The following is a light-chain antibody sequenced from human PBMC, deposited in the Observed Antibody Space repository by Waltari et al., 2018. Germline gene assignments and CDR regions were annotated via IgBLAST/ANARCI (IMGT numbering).Light chain of an antibody. J-gene: IGKJ1*01. V-gene: IGKV2-30*01. CDR3: MQGKHWPWT. CDR2: LVS. Sequence: DVVMTQSPLPLPVTLGQPASISCRSSQGLVSSDGDTLLNWFQQRPGQSPRRLIYLVSRRDSGVPDRFSGSGSGTNFTLKISRLEAEDVGLYYCMQGKHWPWTFGQGTRVEI. CDR1: QGLVSSDGDTL.